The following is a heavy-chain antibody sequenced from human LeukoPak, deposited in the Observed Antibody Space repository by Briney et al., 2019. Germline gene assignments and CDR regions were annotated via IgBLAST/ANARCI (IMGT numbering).Heavy chain of an antibody. D-gene: IGHD5-24*01. CDR2: IYYSGST. CDR1: GGSISSYY. Sequence: SETLSLTCTVSGGSISSYYWSWIRQPPGKGLEWIGYIYYSGSTNYNPSLKSRVTISVDTSKNQFSLKLSSVTAADTAVYYCARDGEMATTTYNWFGPWGQGTLVTVSS. J-gene: IGHJ5*02. V-gene: IGHV4-59*01. CDR3: ARDGEMATTTYNWFGP.